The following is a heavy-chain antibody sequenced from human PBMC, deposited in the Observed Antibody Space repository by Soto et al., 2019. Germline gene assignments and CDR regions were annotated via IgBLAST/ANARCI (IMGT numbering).Heavy chain of an antibody. CDR2: IYYSGST. CDR3: ARAQSWGSAFDI. J-gene: IGHJ3*02. CDR1: GGSVSSGGYY. Sequence: ETLSLTCTVSGGSVSSGGYYWSWIRQPPGKELEWIGYIYYSGSTNYNPSLKSRVTISVDTSKTQFSLKLSSVTAADTAVYYCARAQSWGSAFDIWGQGTMVTVSS. D-gene: IGHD7-27*01. V-gene: IGHV4-61*08.